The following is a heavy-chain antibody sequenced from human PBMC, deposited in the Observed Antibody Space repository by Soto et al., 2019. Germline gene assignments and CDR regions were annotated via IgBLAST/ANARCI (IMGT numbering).Heavy chain of an antibody. J-gene: IGHJ1*01. CDR3: ARGSAYGALAEYFQQ. CDR1: GYTFTSYG. V-gene: IGHV1-18*01. D-gene: IGHD4-17*01. CDR2: ISAYNGNT. Sequence: GASVKVSCKASGYTFTSYGISWVRQAPGQGLEWMGWISAYNGNTNYAQKLQGRVTMTTDTSTSTAYMELRSLRSDDTAVYYCARGSAYGALAEYFQQWGQGTLVTVSS.